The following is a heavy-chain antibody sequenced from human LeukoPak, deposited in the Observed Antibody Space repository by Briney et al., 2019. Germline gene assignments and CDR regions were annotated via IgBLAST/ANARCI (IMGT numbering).Heavy chain of an antibody. D-gene: IGHD4-17*01. CDR1: GGSISPYY. CDR3: ARQTTEGFDP. V-gene: IGHV4-59*01. CDR2: IYYSGST. J-gene: IGHJ5*02. Sequence: SETLSLTCTVSGGSISPYYWSWIRQPPGKGLEWIGYIYYSGSTNYNPSLKSRVTISVDTSKNQFSLKLSSVTAADTAVYYCARQTTEGFDPWGQGVLVTVSS.